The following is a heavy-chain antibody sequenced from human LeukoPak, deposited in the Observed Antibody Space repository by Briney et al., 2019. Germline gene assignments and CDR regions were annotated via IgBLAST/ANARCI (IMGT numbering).Heavy chain of an antibody. J-gene: IGHJ4*02. CDR3: AREGGSQGDY. CDR1: GGTFSSYA. V-gene: IGHV1-69*05. D-gene: IGHD1-26*01. CDR2: IIPIFGTA. Sequence: SVKVSCKASGGTFSSYASSWVRQAPGQGLEWMGGIIPIFGTANYAQKFQGRVTITTDESTSTAYMELSSLRSEDTAVYCCAREGGSQGDYWGQGTLVTVSS.